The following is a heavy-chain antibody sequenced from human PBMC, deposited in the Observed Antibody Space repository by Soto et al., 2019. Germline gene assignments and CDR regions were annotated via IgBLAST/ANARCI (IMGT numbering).Heavy chain of an antibody. V-gene: IGHV4-30-2*01. Sequence: SETLSLTCPVSRGSVSSGGYSWSWIRQAPGKGLEWIGFISPSGSPAYNPSLKSRVSISVDTSNNQISLELSSVTAADTAVYYCTRGVLAWGPGTLVTVSS. CDR2: ISPSGSP. CDR3: TRGVLA. J-gene: IGHJ5*02. CDR1: RGSVSSGGYS. D-gene: IGHD2-8*01.